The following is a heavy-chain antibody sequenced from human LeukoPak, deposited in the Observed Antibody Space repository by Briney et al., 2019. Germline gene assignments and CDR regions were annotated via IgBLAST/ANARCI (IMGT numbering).Heavy chain of an antibody. Sequence: SETLSLTCTVSGGSISSSSYYWGWIRQPPGKGLEWIGSIYYSGSTYYNPSLKSRVTISVDTSKNQFSLKLSSVTAADTAVYYCARDSGTRGEVKFDPWGQGTLVTVSS. D-gene: IGHD3-10*01. CDR1: GGSISSSSYY. J-gene: IGHJ5*02. CDR3: ARDSGTRGEVKFDP. CDR2: IYYSGST. V-gene: IGHV4-39*07.